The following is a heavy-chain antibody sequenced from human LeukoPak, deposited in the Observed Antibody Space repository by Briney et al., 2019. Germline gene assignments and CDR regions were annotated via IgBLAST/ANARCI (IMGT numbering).Heavy chain of an antibody. CDR2: ISGSGGST. J-gene: IGHJ6*02. D-gene: IGHD6-13*01. CDR1: GYCFTSYV. CDR3: AKERNSAGTASDTYNYYYGMDV. Sequence: GGSLRLSCTASGYCFTSYVMSWVRQAPGQGLEWVSVISGSGGSTYSADNVKGRFTITRDSSKNTLYLQMNSLRAEDTAVYYCAKERNSAGTASDTYNYYYGMDVWGQGTTVTVS. V-gene: IGHV3-23*01.